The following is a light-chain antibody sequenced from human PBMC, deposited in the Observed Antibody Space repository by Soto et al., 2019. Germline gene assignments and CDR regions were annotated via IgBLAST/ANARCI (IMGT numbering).Light chain of an antibody. J-gene: IGLJ1*01. Sequence: QSVLTQPRSVSGSPGQSLTISCTGTSSDVGGYNYVSWYQQYPGKVPKLMIYDVTKRPSGVPDRFSASKSGTSASLAITGLQAEDEADFYCQSFDSSLSAYVFGTGTKVTVL. CDR1: SSDVGGYNY. CDR3: QSFDSSLSAYV. V-gene: IGLV2-11*01. CDR2: DVT.